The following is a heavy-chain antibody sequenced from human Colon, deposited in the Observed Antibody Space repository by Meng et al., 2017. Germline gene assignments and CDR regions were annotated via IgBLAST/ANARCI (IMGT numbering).Heavy chain of an antibody. J-gene: IGHJ6*02. Sequence: GESLKISCAASGFAFNTYTMHWVRQAPGKGLEWVAVITNDGSDRYYGDSVKGRFTITRGNARNTLYLQMNNLRREDTAVYYCAKVGAPSLIYNYYGMDVWGQGTVVTVSS. V-gene: IGHV3-30*04. D-gene: IGHD3-22*01. CDR1: GFAFNTYT. CDR3: AKVGAPSLIYNYYGMDV. CDR2: ITNDGSDR.